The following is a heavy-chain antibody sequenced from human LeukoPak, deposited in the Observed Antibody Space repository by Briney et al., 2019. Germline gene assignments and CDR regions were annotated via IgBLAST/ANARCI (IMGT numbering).Heavy chain of an antibody. V-gene: IGHV3-33*06. Sequence: GGSLRLSCAASGFTFSSYGMHWVRQAPGKGLEWVAVIWYDGSNKYYADSVKGRFTISRDNSKNTLYLQMNSLRAEDTAVYYCAKARNHYYDSSGYPSDAFDIWGQGTMVTVSS. J-gene: IGHJ3*02. CDR3: AKARNHYYDSSGYPSDAFDI. CDR1: GFTFSSYG. CDR2: IWYDGSNK. D-gene: IGHD3-22*01.